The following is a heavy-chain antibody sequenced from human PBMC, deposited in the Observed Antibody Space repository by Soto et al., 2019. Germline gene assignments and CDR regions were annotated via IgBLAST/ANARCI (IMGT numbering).Heavy chain of an antibody. CDR3: ARGGSWRRNYYYGMDV. D-gene: IGHD6-13*01. CDR1: GGSISSYY. CDR2: IYYSGST. J-gene: IGHJ6*02. V-gene: IGHV4-59*01. Sequence: PSETLSLTCTVSGGSISSYYWSWIRQPPGKGLEWIGYIYYSGSTNYNPSLKSRVTISVDTSKNQFSLKLSSVTAADTAVYYCARGGSWRRNYYYGMDVWGQGATVTVSS.